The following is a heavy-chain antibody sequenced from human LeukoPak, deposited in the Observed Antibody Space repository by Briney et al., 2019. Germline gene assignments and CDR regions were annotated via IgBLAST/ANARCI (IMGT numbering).Heavy chain of an antibody. J-gene: IGHJ4*02. V-gene: IGHV4-31*03. CDR3: ARDRHEYGLV. CDR2: IYYSGST. CDR1: GGSISSGGYY. Sequence: SETLSLTCTVSGGSISSGGYYWSWIRQHPGKGLEWIGYIYYSGSTYYNPSLKSRVTISVDTSKNQFSLKLSSVTAADTAVYYCARDRHEYGLVWGQGTLVTVSS. D-gene: IGHD3-3*01.